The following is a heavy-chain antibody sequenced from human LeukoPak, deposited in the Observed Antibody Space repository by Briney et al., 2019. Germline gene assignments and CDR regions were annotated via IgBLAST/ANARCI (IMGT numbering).Heavy chain of an antibody. D-gene: IGHD1-26*01. J-gene: IGHJ4*02. Sequence: SETLSLTCAVYGGSFSGYYWSWIRQPPGKGLEWIGEINHSGSTNYNPPLKSRVTISVDTSKNQFSLKLSSVTAADTAVYYCARLRYSGSYNFDYWGQGTLVTVSS. CDR2: INHSGST. CDR3: ARLRYSGSYNFDY. V-gene: IGHV4-34*01. CDR1: GGSFSGYY.